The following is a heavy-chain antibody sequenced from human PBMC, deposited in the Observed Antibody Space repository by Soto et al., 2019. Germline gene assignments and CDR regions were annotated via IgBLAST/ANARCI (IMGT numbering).Heavy chain of an antibody. Sequence: GGSLRLSCAASGFTFSSYGMHWVRQAPGKGLEWVAVIWYDGSNKYYADSVKGRFTISRDNSKNTLYLQMNSLRAEDTAVYYCARSPTPQLLGDYYYYYYMDVWGKGTTVTVSS. CDR3: ARSPTPQLLGDYYYYYYMDV. CDR1: GFTFSSYG. J-gene: IGHJ6*03. V-gene: IGHV3-33*01. CDR2: IWYDGSNK. D-gene: IGHD2-2*01.